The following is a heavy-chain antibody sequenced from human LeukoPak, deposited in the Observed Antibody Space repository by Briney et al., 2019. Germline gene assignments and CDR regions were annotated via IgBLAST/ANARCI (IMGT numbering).Heavy chain of an antibody. CDR2: VGPSGART. D-gene: IGHD5-24*01. V-gene: IGHV3-23*01. CDR1: GFTFSHHG. J-gene: IGHJ4*02. Sequence: GGSLRLSCAAFGFTFSHHGMNWVRQAPGKGLEWVSGVGPSGARTYYADSVKGRFTVSRDNSKNMVFLQMNSLRAEDTAIYYCAKDDAYLQYADWGQGTLVTVSS. CDR3: AKDDAYLQYAD.